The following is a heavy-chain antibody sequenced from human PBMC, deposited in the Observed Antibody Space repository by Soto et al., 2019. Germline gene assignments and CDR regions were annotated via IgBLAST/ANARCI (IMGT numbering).Heavy chain of an antibody. V-gene: IGHV1-3*01. CDR3: ALGDILIDY. Sequence: QVQLVQSGAEVKKPGASVKVSCKASGYTFTSYAMHWVRPAPGQRLEWMGWINAGNGNTNYSQKFQGRVTITRDTSASTAYVSVSSLRSEDTAVYYWALGDILIDYWGQGTLVTFSS. J-gene: IGHJ4*02. CDR1: GYTFTSYA. CDR2: INAGNGNT. D-gene: IGHD3-9*01.